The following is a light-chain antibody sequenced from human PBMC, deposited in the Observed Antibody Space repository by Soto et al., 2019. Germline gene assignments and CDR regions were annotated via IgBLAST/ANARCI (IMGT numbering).Light chain of an antibody. CDR1: QSIRNY. CDR2: AAS. V-gene: IGKV1-39*01. Sequence: DIQMTQSPSSLSASVGDRVTISCRASQSIRNYVSWYQQKPGTAPKVLIAAASTLQSGVPSRFSGSGSGTDFTLTISSLQTEDFATYFCQQTDSTPQTFGQGTNVEI. CDR3: QQTDSTPQT. J-gene: IGKJ1*01.